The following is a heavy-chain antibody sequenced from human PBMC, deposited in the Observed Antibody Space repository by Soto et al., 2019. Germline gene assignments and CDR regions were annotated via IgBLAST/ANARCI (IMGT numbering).Heavy chain of an antibody. V-gene: IGHV3-23*01. CDR3: APGGVGATQIYYYYGMDV. Sequence: PGWSLRLSCAASGFTFSSYAMSWVRQAPGKGLEWVSAISGSGGSTYYADSVKGRFTISRDNSKNTLYLQMNSLRAEDTAVYYCAPGGVGATQIYYYYGMDVWGQGTTVTVSS. D-gene: IGHD1-26*01. CDR2: ISGSGGST. CDR1: GFTFSSYA. J-gene: IGHJ6*02.